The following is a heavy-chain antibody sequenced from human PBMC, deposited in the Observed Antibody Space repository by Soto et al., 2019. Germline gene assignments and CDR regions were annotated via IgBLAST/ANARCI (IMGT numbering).Heavy chain of an antibody. Sequence: LSLPCTVSGGSISSGGYYWSWIRQHPGKGLEWIGYIYYTGSAYYNPSLKSRLTISVDTSKNQFSLKLSSVTAEDTAVYYCAREAYYYDSSGYFSKYFDSWGQGTLVTVSS. J-gene: IGHJ4*02. CDR3: AREAYYYDSSGYFSKYFDS. CDR1: GGSISSGGYY. CDR2: IYYTGSA. V-gene: IGHV4-31*03. D-gene: IGHD3-22*01.